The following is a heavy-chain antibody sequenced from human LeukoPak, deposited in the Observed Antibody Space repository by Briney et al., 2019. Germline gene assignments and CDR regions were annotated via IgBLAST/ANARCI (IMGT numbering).Heavy chain of an antibody. CDR1: GGTFSSCT. Sequence: SVKVSCKASGGTFSSCTISWVRQAPGQGLEWMGRIIPILGIANYAQKFQGRVTITADKSTSTAYMELSSLRSEDTAVYCCARDADYYYDSSGNGAFDIWGQGTMVTVSS. V-gene: IGHV1-69*04. D-gene: IGHD3-22*01. CDR3: ARDADYYYDSSGNGAFDI. J-gene: IGHJ3*02. CDR2: IIPILGIA.